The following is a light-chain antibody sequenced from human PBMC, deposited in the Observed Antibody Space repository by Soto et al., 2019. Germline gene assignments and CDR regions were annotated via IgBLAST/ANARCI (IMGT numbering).Light chain of an antibody. J-gene: IGKJ1*01. Sequence: DIQMTQSPSTLSASVGDRFTITWRASQSISSWLAWYQQKPGKAPKVLIFDASSLESGVPSRFSGSGSATEFTLTISSLQPDDFATYYCQQYSTYPWTFGQGTKVDI. CDR1: QSISSW. V-gene: IGKV1-5*01. CDR2: DAS. CDR3: QQYSTYPWT.